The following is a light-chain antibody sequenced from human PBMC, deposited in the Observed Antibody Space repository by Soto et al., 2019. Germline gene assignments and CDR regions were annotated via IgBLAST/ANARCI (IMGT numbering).Light chain of an antibody. CDR3: QQYNNWPPIT. J-gene: IGKJ5*01. V-gene: IGKV3D-15*01. Sequence: EVVMRQSPATLSASPGAGATLSCRASQSVSSHLAWYQQRPGQQPRLLIHGASSRATGIPARFSGSGSGTEFTLTISRLQSEDFAVYYCQQYNNWPPITFGQGTRLEI. CDR1: QSVSSH. CDR2: GAS.